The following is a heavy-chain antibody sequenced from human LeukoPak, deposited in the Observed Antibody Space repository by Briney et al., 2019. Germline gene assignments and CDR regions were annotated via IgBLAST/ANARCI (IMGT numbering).Heavy chain of an antibody. D-gene: IGHD5-18*01. Sequence: SETLSLTCTVSGGSISSSPYYWGWIRQPPGKGLEWIGSIYYSGTTHYNPSLESRVTISVDTSKNQFSLRLSSVTAADTAVYYCARTTEGGYSYGYFYYYYMDVWGEGTTVTISS. CDR1: GGSISSSPYY. V-gene: IGHV4-39*07. CDR2: IYYSGTT. J-gene: IGHJ6*03. CDR3: ARTTEGGYSYGYFYYYYMDV.